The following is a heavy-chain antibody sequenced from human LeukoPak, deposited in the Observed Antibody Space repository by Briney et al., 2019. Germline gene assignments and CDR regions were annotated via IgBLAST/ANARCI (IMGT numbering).Heavy chain of an antibody. CDR3: ARGILQQLARRRPRNWFDP. D-gene: IGHD6-13*01. CDR1: GYTFTSYD. J-gene: IGHJ5*02. V-gene: IGHV1-8*01. CDR2: MNPNSGNT. Sequence: ASVKVSCKASGYTFTSYDINWVRQATGQGLEWMGWMNPNSGNTGYAQKFQGRVTMARNTSISTAYMELSSLRSEDTAVYYCARGILQQLARRRPRNWFDPWGQGTLVTVSS.